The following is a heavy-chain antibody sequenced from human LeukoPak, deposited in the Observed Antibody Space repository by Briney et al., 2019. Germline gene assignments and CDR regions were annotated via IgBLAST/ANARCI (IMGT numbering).Heavy chain of an antibody. J-gene: IGHJ4*02. CDR2: IYYSGST. CDR1: GGSISSGGYY. V-gene: IGHV4-31*03. CDR3: ARGEFSGNFDY. Sequence: SETLSLTCTVSGGSISSGGYYWSWIRQHPGKGLEWIGYIYYSGSTYYNPSLKSRVTISVDTSKNQFSLKLSSVTAADTAVYDCARGEFSGNFDYWGQGTLVTVSS. D-gene: IGHD1-26*01.